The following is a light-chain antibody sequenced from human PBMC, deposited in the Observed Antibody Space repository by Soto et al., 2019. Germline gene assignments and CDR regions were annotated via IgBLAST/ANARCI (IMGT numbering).Light chain of an antibody. Sequence: EIVLTQSPGTLSLSPGERATLSCRASQSVSSSYLAWYQQKPGQAPRLLIYGASSRATGIPDMFSGSGSGTDFTLTISRLETEDFAVYYCQQYSSSPPLTFGGGNRVEIK. CDR1: QSVSSSY. J-gene: IGKJ4*01. CDR2: GAS. V-gene: IGKV3-20*01. CDR3: QQYSSSPPLT.